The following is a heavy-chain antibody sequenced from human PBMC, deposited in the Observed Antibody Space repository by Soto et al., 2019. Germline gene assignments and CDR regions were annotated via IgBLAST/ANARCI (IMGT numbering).Heavy chain of an antibody. Sequence: GGSLRLSCAASGSTFSRYWMSWVRQAPGKGLEWVANIKQDGSEKYYVDSVKGRFTISRDNAKNSLYLQMNSLRAEDTAVYYCAREFSSTGLDYWGQGTLVTVSS. J-gene: IGHJ4*02. CDR2: IKQDGSEK. CDR1: GSTFSRYW. V-gene: IGHV3-7*01. D-gene: IGHD4-17*01. CDR3: AREFSSTGLDY.